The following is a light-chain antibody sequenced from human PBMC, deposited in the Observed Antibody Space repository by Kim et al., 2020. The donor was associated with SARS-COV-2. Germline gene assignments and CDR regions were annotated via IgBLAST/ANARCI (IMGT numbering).Light chain of an antibody. Sequence: GQSITISCSGSSSGFGGYDYVSWYQQFPGEAPKVIIYDVIKRPSGVPDRFLGSKSGNTAFLTISGLHVEDEAVYHCSSYTARNTWIFGGGTKVTVL. CDR1: SSGFGGYDY. V-gene: IGLV2-14*03. J-gene: IGLJ6*01. CDR3: SSYTARNTWI. CDR2: DVI.